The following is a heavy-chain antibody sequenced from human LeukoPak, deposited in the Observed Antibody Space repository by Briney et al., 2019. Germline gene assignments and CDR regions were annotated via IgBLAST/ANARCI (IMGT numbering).Heavy chain of an antibody. CDR2: IYHSGST. CDR1: GGSISSSNW. CDR3: ARGGGLRYLWSPWMDV. V-gene: IGHV4-4*02. Sequence: PSETLSLTCAVSGGSISSSNWRSWVRQPPGKGLEWIGEIYHSGSTNYNPSLKSRVTISVDKSKNQFSLKLSSVTAADTAVYYCARGGGLRYLWSPWMDVWGQGTTVTVSS. D-gene: IGHD3-9*01. J-gene: IGHJ6*02.